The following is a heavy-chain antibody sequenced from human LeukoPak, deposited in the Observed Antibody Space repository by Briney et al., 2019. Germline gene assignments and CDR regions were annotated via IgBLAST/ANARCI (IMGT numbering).Heavy chain of an antibody. CDR3: ARISLECTSTSCAGGMDV. CDR1: GFTFSSHE. CDR2: ISGSGGNK. D-gene: IGHD2-2*01. Sequence: GGSLRLSCAASGFTFSSHEMNWVRQAPGKGLEWVSYISGSGGNKYYADSVKGRFTISRDNAKNSLYLQMHSLRVEDTAVYYCARISLECTSTSCAGGMDVWGQGTTVTVSS. V-gene: IGHV3-48*03. J-gene: IGHJ6*02.